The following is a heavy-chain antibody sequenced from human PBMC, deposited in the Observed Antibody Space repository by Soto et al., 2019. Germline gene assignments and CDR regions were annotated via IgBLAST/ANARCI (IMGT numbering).Heavy chain of an antibody. CDR2: IYPDDSDI. J-gene: IGHJ6*02. CDR3: ARLSGFYGMDV. CDR1: GYSFTNNW. V-gene: IGHV5-51*01. Sequence: PGESLKISGKASGYSFTNNWIGWVRQMPGKGLEWMAFIYPDDSDIRYSPSFQGQVTISADKSITTAYLQWSSLRASDSAIYYRARLSGFYGMDVWGQGTTVTVSS.